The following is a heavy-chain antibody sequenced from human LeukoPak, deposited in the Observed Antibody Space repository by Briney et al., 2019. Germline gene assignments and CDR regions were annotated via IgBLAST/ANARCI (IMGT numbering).Heavy chain of an antibody. CDR3: ARAGPARVYDSSGSLGY. CDR1: GGTFSSYA. D-gene: IGHD3-22*01. CDR2: IIPIFGTA. J-gene: IGHJ4*02. Sequence: GASVKVSCKASGGTFSSYAISWVRQAPGQGLEWMGGIIPIFGTANYAQKFQGRVTITADKSTSTAYMELSSLRSEDTAVYYCARAGPARVYDSSGSLGYWGQGTLVTVSS. V-gene: IGHV1-69*06.